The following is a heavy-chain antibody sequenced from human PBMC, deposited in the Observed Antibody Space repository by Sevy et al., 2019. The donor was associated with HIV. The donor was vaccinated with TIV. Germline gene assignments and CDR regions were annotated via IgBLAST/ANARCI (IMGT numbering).Heavy chain of an antibody. V-gene: IGHV3-23*01. J-gene: IGHJ6*02. CDR1: GFTFSRYA. Sequence: GGSLRLSCVASGFTFSRYAMSWVRQAPGKGLKWVSALGGSVDMTYYADFVKGRFTISRDNSKNTLYLQMNSLRAEDTAVYYCARVVEVLPGSYYGMDVWGQGTTVTVSS. CDR3: ARVVEVLPGSYYGMDV. D-gene: IGHD2-15*01. CDR2: LGGSVDMT.